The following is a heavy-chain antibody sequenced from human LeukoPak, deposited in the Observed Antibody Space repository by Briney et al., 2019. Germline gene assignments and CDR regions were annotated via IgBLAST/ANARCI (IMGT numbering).Heavy chain of an antibody. J-gene: IGHJ5*02. CDR1: GYTFTSYG. CDR3: ARVYGSGSNANWFDP. D-gene: IGHD3-10*01. V-gene: IGHV1-18*01. CDR2: ISAYNGNT. Sequence: ASVTVSCKASGYTFTSYGISWVRQAPGQGLEGMGWISAYNGNTNYAQKLQGRVTMTTDTSTSTAYMELRSLRSDDTVVYYCARVYGSGSNANWFDPWGQGTLVTVSS.